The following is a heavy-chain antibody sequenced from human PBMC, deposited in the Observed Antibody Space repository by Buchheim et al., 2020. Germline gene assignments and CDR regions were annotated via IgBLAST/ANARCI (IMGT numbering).Heavy chain of an antibody. Sequence: QVQLVESGGGLVKPGGSLRLSCAASGFTFSDYYMSWIRQAPGKGLEWVSYISSSSSYTNYADSGKGRFTISRDNAKNSLYLQMNSLRAEDTAVYYCARDYYDSSGYYWEDYFDYWGQGTL. J-gene: IGHJ4*02. CDR1: GFTFSDYY. D-gene: IGHD3-22*01. CDR2: ISSSSSYT. CDR3: ARDYYDSSGYYWEDYFDY. V-gene: IGHV3-11*05.